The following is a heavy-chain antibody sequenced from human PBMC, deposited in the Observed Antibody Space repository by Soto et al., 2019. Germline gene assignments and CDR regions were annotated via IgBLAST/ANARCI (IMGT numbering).Heavy chain of an antibody. J-gene: IGHJ6*02. D-gene: IGHD2-15*01. V-gene: IGHV4-4*02. Sequence: SETLSLTCAVSGGSISSSNWWSWVRQPPGKGLEWIGEIYHSGSTNYNPSLKSRVTIPVDKSKNQFSLKLSSVTAADTAVYYCARVAMVAATPDYYYYGMDVWGQGTTVTVSS. CDR2: IYHSGST. CDR1: GGSISSSNW. CDR3: ARVAMVAATPDYYYYGMDV.